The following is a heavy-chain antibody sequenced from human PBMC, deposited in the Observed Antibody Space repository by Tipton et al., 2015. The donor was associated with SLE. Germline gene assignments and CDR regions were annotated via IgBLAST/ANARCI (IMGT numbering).Heavy chain of an antibody. D-gene: IGHD6-19*01. CDR2: INHSGST. CDR1: GGSFSGYY. Sequence: TLSLTCAVYGGSFSGYYWIWIRQPPGKGLEWTGEINHSGSTNYNPSLKSRVTISVDTSKNQFSLKLSSVTAADTAVYYCARGYSSGWYRNAFDIWGQGTMVTVSS. V-gene: IGHV4-34*01. CDR3: ARGYSSGWYRNAFDI. J-gene: IGHJ3*02.